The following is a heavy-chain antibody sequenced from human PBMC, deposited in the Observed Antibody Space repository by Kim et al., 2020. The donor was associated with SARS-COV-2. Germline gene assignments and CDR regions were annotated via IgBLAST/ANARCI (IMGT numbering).Heavy chain of an antibody. CDR3: ARDIDVRSGRGWYFDL. V-gene: IGHV4-59*01. D-gene: IGHD3-10*01. Sequence: SLTSRVTISIDTSKNQFSLKLSSVTAADTAVYYCARDIDVRSGRGWYFDLWGRGTLVTVSS. J-gene: IGHJ2*01.